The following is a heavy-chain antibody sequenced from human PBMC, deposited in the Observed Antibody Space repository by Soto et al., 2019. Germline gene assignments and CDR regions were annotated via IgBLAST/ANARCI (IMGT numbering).Heavy chain of an antibody. CDR3: ARDEYQLLSSVSWFDS. CDR2: IYHTGNT. CDR1: GGSISDDSY. J-gene: IGHJ5*01. D-gene: IGHD2-2*01. V-gene: IGHV4-30-4*01. Sequence: SETLSLTCTVSGGSISDDSYWSWIRQTPGKGLEWIGYIYHTGNTYYNPSLRSRVSISVDKSKSQFSLKLISVTAADTAVYFCARDEYQLLSSVSWFDSWGQGTLDTVSS.